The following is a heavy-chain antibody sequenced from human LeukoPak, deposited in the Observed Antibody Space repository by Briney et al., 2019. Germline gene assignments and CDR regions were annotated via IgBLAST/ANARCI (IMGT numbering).Heavy chain of an antibody. CDR1: GFTFSTYS. J-gene: IGHJ4*02. CDR2: ISSGSSYI. V-gene: IGHV3-21*01. Sequence: GGSLKLSCAASGFTFSTYSMNWVRQAPGKGLEWVSSISSGSSYIYYADSVKGRFTISRDNAKNSLYLQMNSLRAEDTAVYYCARVMTTVTKAFDYWGQGTLVTVSS. D-gene: IGHD4-17*01. CDR3: ARVMTTVTKAFDY.